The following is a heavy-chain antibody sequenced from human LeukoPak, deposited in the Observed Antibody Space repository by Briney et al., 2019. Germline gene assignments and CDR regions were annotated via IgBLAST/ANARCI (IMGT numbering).Heavy chain of an antibody. CDR1: GGSISSYY. CDR2: IYTSGST. V-gene: IGHV4-4*09. CDR3: ARHRYCSSTSCYTTIDY. D-gene: IGHD2-2*02. J-gene: IGHJ4*02. Sequence: PSETLSLTCTVSGGSISSYYWSWIRQPPGKGLEWIGYIYTSGSTNYNPSLKSRVTISVDTSKNQFSLKLSSVTAADTAVYYCARHRYCSSTSCYTTIDYWGQGTLVTVSS.